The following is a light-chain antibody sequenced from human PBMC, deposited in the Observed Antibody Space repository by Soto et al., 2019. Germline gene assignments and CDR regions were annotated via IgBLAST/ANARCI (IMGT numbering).Light chain of an antibody. CDR3: QQFGSSLYT. V-gene: IGKV3-20*01. Sequence: EIVLTQSPGTLSLSPGERATLSCRASQSVSSSYLAWYQQKPRQAPRLLIHDASSRATRIPDRFSGSGSGTDFTLTISRLEPEDFAVYYCQQFGSSLYTFGQGTKLEIK. CDR2: DAS. J-gene: IGKJ2*01. CDR1: QSVSSSY.